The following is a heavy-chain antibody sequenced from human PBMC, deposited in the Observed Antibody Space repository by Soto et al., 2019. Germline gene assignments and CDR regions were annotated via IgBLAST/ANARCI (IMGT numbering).Heavy chain of an antibody. J-gene: IGHJ5*02. CDR2: INPNSGGT. CDR1: GYTFTGYH. Sequence: ASVKVSCKASGYTFTGYHMHWVRQAPGQGLEWMGWINPNSGGTNYAQKFQGRVTMTSDTSIGTAYMELSRLRSDDTAVYFCARESWPMTTIISGWLDPWGLGTLVTVSS. CDR3: ARESWPMTTIISGWLDP. V-gene: IGHV1-2*02. D-gene: IGHD2-21*02.